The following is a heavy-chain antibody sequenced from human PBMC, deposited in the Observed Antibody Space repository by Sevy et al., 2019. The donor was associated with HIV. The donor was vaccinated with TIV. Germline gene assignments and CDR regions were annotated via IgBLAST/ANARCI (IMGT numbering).Heavy chain of an antibody. Sequence: GGSLRLSCAASGFTFSSYWMHWVRQAPGKGLVWVSRINSDGSSTSYAHSVKGRFTISRDNAKNTLYLQMNSLRAEDTAVYYCARATLGLDAFDIWGQGTMVTVSS. V-gene: IGHV3-74*01. CDR2: INSDGSST. CDR3: ARATLGLDAFDI. J-gene: IGHJ3*02. CDR1: GFTFSSYW. D-gene: IGHD7-27*01.